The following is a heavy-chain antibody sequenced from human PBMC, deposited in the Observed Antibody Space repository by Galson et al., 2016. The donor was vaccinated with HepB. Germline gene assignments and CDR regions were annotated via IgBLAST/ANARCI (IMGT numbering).Heavy chain of an antibody. V-gene: IGHV4-31*03. J-gene: IGHJ4*02. CDR1: GGSISSDDYF. CDR3: ARGRTPLTTVDY. Sequence: TLSLTCTVSGGSISSDDYFWTWIRQHPGKGLEWIGYIYYSGNTYYNPSLKSRVMISMDTSKNQFSLNLTSVTAADTAVYYCARGRTPLTTVDYWGQGTLVTVSS. CDR2: IYYSGNT. D-gene: IGHD4-11*01.